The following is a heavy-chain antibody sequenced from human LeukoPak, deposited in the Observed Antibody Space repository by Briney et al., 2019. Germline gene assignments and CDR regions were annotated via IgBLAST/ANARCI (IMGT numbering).Heavy chain of an antibody. CDR3: ARDSLNYYDSSGYYRTRPFDY. Sequence: GGSLRLSCAASGFTFSSYWMSWVRQAPGKGLEWVANIKQDGSEKYYVDSVKGRFTISRDNAKNSLYLQMNSLRAEDTAVYYCARDSLNYYDSSGYYRTRPFDYWGQGTLVTVSS. J-gene: IGHJ4*02. CDR1: GFTFSSYW. V-gene: IGHV3-7*01. CDR2: IKQDGSEK. D-gene: IGHD3-22*01.